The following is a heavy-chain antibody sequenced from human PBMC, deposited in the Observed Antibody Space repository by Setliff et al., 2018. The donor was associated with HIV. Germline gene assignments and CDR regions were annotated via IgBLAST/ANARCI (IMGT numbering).Heavy chain of an antibody. CDR1: GFTFSSYS. CDR3: ARDGYYNFWSGSLYYFDY. CDR2: ISSSSSYI. J-gene: IGHJ4*02. D-gene: IGHD3-3*01. Sequence: GESLKISCAASGFTFSSYSMNWVRQAPGKGLEWVSSISSSSSYIYYADSVKGRFTISRDNAKNSLYLQMNSLRAEDTAVYYCARDGYYNFWSGSLYYFDYWGQGTLVTVSS. V-gene: IGHV3-21*01.